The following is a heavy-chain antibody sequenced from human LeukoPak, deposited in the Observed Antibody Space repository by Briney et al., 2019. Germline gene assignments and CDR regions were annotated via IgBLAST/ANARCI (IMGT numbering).Heavy chain of an antibody. D-gene: IGHD6-13*01. CDR2: IDGSGSS. V-gene: IGHV4-38-2*02. CDR3: ARHTSEQQLLFYYFDY. Sequence: PSETLSLTCTVSGYSISSGYLWGWIRQPPGKGLEWIGSIDGSGSSYYNPSLKSRVTISVDTSKNQFSLKLSSVTAADTAVYYCARHTSEQQLLFYYFDYWGQGTLVTVSS. CDR1: GYSISSGYL. J-gene: IGHJ4*02.